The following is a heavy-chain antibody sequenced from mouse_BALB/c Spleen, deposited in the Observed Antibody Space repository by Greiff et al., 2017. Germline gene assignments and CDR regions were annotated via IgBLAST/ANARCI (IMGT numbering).Heavy chain of an antibody. CDR2: ISSGGST. V-gene: IGHV5-6-5*01. CDR3: ARDGGYYGSHPYFDV. D-gene: IGHD1-1*01. J-gene: IGHJ1*01. CDR1: GFTFSSYA. Sequence: EVKLVESGGGLVKPGGSLKLSCAASGFTFSSYAMSWVRQTPEKRLEWVASISSGGSTYYPDSVKGRFTISRDNARNILYLQMSSLRSEDTAMYYCARDGGYYGSHPYFDVWGAGTTVTVSS.